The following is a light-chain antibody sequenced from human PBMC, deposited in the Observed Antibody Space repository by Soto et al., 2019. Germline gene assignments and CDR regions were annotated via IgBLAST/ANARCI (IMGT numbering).Light chain of an antibody. J-gene: IGLJ1*01. CDR3: RAYTSSSTYV. CDR2: DVS. V-gene: IGLV2-14*03. Sequence: QSALTQPASVSGSPGQSIAISCTGTSSDVGGYKYVSWYQQHPDKAPKLMIYDVSNRPSGVSDRFSGSKSGNTASLTITGLQAEDEAEYYCRAYTSSSTYVFGTGTKLTVL. CDR1: SSDVGGYKY.